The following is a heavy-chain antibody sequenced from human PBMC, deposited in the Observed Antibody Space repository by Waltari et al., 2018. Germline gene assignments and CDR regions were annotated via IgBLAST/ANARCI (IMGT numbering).Heavy chain of an antibody. J-gene: IGHJ1*01. CDR2: VYYTGSR. Sequence: QLQLQESGPGLVKPSETLSLTCTVSGGSISDSPYYWGWIRQPPGKGLEWIGIVYYTGSRSDNPSLEGRVNAAVDTSKTQFSRKLSSVTAADTAVYYCASGGVTGRYFQHWGQGTLVTVSS. V-gene: IGHV4-39*01. D-gene: IGHD3-16*01. CDR3: ASGGVTGRYFQH. CDR1: GGSISDSPYY.